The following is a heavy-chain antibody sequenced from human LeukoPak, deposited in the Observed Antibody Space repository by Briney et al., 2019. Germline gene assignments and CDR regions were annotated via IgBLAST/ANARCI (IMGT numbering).Heavy chain of an antibody. CDR2: ISGSGGST. J-gene: IGHJ6*02. D-gene: IGHD1-1*01. CDR1: GLPFSNAW. CDR3: AKPKTKLERRLPYYYYGMDV. V-gene: IGHV3-23*01. Sequence: QPGESLRLSCAASGLPFSNAWMSWVRQAPGKGLEWVSAISGSGGSTYYADSVKGRFTISRDNSKNTLYLQMNSLRAEDTAVYYCAKPKTKLERRLPYYYYGMDVWGQGTTVTVSS.